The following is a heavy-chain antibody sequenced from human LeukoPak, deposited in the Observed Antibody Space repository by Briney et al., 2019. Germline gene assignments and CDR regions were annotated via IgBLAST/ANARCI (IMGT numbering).Heavy chain of an antibody. CDR1: GFTFSSYW. D-gene: IGHD5-24*01. Sequence: GGSLRLSCAASGFTFSSYWMTWVRQTPGKGREWVANIRMDGGERYYMDSVEGRFTISRDNAKNSLYLQMYSLRPEDTAVYYCARDKGYNSAYWGRGTLVTVSS. CDR3: ARDKGYNSAY. CDR2: IRMDGGER. V-gene: IGHV3-7*01. J-gene: IGHJ4*02.